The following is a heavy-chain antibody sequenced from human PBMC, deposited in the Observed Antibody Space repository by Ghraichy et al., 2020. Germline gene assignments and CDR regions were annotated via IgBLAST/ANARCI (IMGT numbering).Heavy chain of an antibody. Sequence: GGSLRLSCAVSGFTFSTHWMHWVRQAPGKGLVWVSRINSDGSSTSYADSVKGRFTISSDNAKNTLYLQMNSLRAEDTAVYYCARDLRGSSGTIDYWGQGTLVTVSS. CDR2: INSDGSST. CDR1: GFTFSTHW. V-gene: IGHV3-74*01. D-gene: IGHD6-13*01. CDR3: ARDLRGSSGTIDY. J-gene: IGHJ4*02.